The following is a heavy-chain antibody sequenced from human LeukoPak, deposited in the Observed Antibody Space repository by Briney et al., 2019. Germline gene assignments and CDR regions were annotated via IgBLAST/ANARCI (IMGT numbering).Heavy chain of an antibody. Sequence: PGRSLRLSCAASGFTLSNYGMHWVRQAPGKGLEWVAAIWHGGSRKYYAESVKGRFTISRDNARNTVYVQMDSLRAEDTAVYYCARDEGDSSGYYPGLWGQGTLVTVSS. CDR1: GFTLSNYG. CDR3: ARDEGDSSGYYPGL. CDR2: IWHGGSRK. V-gene: IGHV3-33*01. J-gene: IGHJ1*01. D-gene: IGHD3-22*01.